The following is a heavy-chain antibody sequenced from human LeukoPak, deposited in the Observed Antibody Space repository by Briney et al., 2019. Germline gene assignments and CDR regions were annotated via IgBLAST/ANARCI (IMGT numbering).Heavy chain of an antibody. CDR3: AKERGVDTTLVYC. CDR2: ISGSGGNT. J-gene: IGHJ4*02. CDR1: GLTFSNYA. Sequence: GGSLRLSCAASGLTFSNYAMSWVRQAPGKGLEWVSGISGSGGNTYYADSVKGRFTISRDNSKNTLYLQMNSLRAEDTAVYYCAKERGVDTTLVYCWGQGTLVTVSS. D-gene: IGHD5-18*01. V-gene: IGHV3-23*01.